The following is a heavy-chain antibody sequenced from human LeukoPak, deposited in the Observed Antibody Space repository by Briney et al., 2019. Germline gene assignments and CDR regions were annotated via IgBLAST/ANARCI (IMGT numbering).Heavy chain of an antibody. CDR1: GGTFSGYA. V-gene: IGHV1-69*05. CDR3: ASPDYGDYAYFDY. D-gene: IGHD4-17*01. CDR2: IIPIFGTA. J-gene: IGHJ4*02. Sequence: EASVKVSCKASGGTFSGYAISWVRQAPGQGLEWMGGIIPIFGTANYAQKFQGRVTITTDESTSTAYMELSSLRSEDTAVYYCASPDYGDYAYFDYWGQGTLVTVSS.